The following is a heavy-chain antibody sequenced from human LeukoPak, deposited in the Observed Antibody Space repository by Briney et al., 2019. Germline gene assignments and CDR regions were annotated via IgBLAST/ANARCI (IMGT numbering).Heavy chain of an antibody. J-gene: IGHJ6*02. CDR2: IYYSGST. V-gene: IGHV4-59*12. D-gene: IGHD5-18*01. CDR3: ARGSYGPAGGMDV. Sequence: PSETLSLTCTVSGGSISSYYWSWIRQPPGKGLEWIGYIYYSGSTNYNPSLKSRVTMSVDTSKNQFSLKLSSVTAADTAVYYCARGSYGPAGGMDVWGQGTTVTVSS. CDR1: GGSISSYY.